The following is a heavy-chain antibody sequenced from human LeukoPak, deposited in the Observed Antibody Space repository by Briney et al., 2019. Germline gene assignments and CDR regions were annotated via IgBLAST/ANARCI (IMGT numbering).Heavy chain of an antibody. CDR2: INPNSGGT. J-gene: IGHJ4*02. CDR1: GYTFTGYY. V-gene: IGHV1-2*04. CDR3: ARDVRGGCSGGSCYEQYFDY. Sequence: GASVKVSCKASGYTFTGYYMHWVRQAPGQGLEWMGWINPNSGGTNYAQKFQGWVTMTRDTSISTAYMELSRLRSEDTAVYYCARDVRGGCSGGSCYEQYFDYWGQGTLVTVSS. D-gene: IGHD2-15*01.